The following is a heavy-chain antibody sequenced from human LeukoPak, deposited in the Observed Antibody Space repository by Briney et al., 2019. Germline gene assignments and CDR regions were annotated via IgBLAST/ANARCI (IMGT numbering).Heavy chain of an antibody. J-gene: IGHJ4*02. V-gene: IGHV3-23*01. D-gene: IGHD3-10*01. Sequence: GGSLRLSCAASGFTFSSYAMSWVRQAPGKGLEWVSAISGSGGSTYYADSVKGRFTISRDNSKNTLYLQMNSLRAEDTAVYYCAKALYPGSYEYYFDYWGQGTLVTVSS. CDR1: GFTFSSYA. CDR2: ISGSGGST. CDR3: AKALYPGSYEYYFDY.